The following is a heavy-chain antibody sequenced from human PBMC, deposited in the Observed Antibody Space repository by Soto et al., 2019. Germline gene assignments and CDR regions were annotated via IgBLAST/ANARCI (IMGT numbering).Heavy chain of an antibody. CDR1: GGSISSGGYS. V-gene: IGHV4-30-2*01. CDR2: IYHSGST. CDR3: AKSGSYYNPYYYYGMDV. D-gene: IGHD3-10*01. J-gene: IGHJ6*02. Sequence: QLQLQESGSGLVKPSQTLSLTCAVSGGSISSGGYSWSWIRQPPGKGLEWIGYIYHSGSTYYNPSLKSRVTISVDRSKNQFSLKLSSVTAADTAVYSCAKSGSYYNPYYYYGMDVWGQGTTVTVSS.